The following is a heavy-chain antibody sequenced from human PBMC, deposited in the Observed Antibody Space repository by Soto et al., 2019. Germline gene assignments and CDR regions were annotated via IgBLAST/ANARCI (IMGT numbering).Heavy chain of an antibody. CDR2: IYSGGST. CDR1: GFTVSSYY. Sequence: GGSLRLSCAASGFTVSSYYMSWVRQAPGKGLEWVSVIYSGGSTYYADSVKGRFTISRDNSKNTLYLQMNSLRAEDTAVYYCAKGAGYSSGCMDVWGKGTTVTAP. J-gene: IGHJ6*03. D-gene: IGHD6-19*01. CDR3: AKGAGYSSGCMDV. V-gene: IGHV3-53*01.